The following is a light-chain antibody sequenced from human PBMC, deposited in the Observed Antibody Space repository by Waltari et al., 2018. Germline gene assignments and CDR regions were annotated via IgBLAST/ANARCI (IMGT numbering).Light chain of an antibody. CDR1: QTVNSNY. CDR2: GGA. Sequence: ESVLPQSPGTMYLSPGESATLSCTASQTVNSNYLAWYQQKPGQAPRLLIYGGASRAAGTPARFSGSMSGTEFSLTITGLEPEDFALYYCQQYGSSVYTFGQGTLLQIK. V-gene: IGKV3-20*01. J-gene: IGKJ2*01. CDR3: QQYGSSVYT.